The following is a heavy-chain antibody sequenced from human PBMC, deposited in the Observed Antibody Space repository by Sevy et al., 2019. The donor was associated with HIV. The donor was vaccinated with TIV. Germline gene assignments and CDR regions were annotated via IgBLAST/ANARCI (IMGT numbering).Heavy chain of an antibody. Sequence: GGSLRLSCVASGFAFYDYSMSWIRQAPGKGLEWVATLSFGCGKINYADSVKGRFTISRDNSKNSSYLQMDNLRVEDTALYYCAREGCTRPHDYWGQGTRVTVSS. J-gene: IGHJ4*02. CDR1: GFAFYDYS. CDR3: AREGCTRPHDY. CDR2: LSFGCGKI. D-gene: IGHD2-8*01. V-gene: IGHV3-23*01.